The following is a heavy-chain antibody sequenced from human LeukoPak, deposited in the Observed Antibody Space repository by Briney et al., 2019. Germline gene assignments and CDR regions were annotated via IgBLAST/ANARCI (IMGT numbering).Heavy chain of an antibody. V-gene: IGHV3-48*04. CDR3: AGYGSGSF. Sequence: TGGSLRLSCTASGFTFSSHNMNWVRQAPGKGLEWVSYISSSTSTIYYADSVKGRFTISRDNAKNSLYLQMNSLRAEDTAVYYCAGYGSGSFWGQGTLVTVSS. D-gene: IGHD3-10*01. CDR1: GFTFSSHN. J-gene: IGHJ4*02. CDR2: ISSSTSTI.